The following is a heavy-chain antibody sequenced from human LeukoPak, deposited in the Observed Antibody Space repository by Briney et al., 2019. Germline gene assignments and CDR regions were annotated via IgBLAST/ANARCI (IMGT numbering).Heavy chain of an antibody. CDR3: AKTGSLMGRFFDY. CDR1: GGSISSYY. CDR2: IYYSGST. J-gene: IGHJ4*02. V-gene: IGHV4-59*01. D-gene: IGHD3-10*01. Sequence: PSETLSLTCTVSGGSISSYYWSWIRQPPGKGLERIGYIYYSGSTNYNPSLKSRVAISVAPSKNQFSLKLSSVRAADTAMYFCAKTGSLMGRFFDYWGQGIQVIVSS.